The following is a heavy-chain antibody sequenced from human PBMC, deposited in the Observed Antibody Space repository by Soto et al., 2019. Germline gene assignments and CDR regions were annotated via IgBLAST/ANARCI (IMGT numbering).Heavy chain of an antibody. CDR2: IDYSGRT. CDR1: GYLISSGYY. J-gene: IGHJ4*02. D-gene: IGHD3-22*01. Sequence: KPSESLSLTCSVSGYLISSGYYWGWIRQTPGKGLEWLGSIDYSGRTYYNPSLKSRVSTSVDLSKNQFSLNLRSVTAADTAVYFCARHLSSGYDSYYFDYWGQGTLVTVSS. V-gene: IGHV4-38-2*01. CDR3: ARHLSSGYDSYYFDY.